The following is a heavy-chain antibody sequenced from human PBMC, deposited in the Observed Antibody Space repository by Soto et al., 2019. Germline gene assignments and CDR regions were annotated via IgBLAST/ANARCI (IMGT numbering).Heavy chain of an antibody. J-gene: IGHJ4*02. Sequence: GESLKISCKGSGYSFTSYWISWVRQMTGKGLEWMGRIDPSDSYTNYSPSLQGHVTISADKSISTAYLQWSSLKASDTAMYYCARRFYDILTGYYLDYWGQGTLVTVSS. V-gene: IGHV5-10-1*01. CDR2: IDPSDSYT. CDR1: GYSFTSYW. CDR3: ARRFYDILTGYYLDY. D-gene: IGHD3-9*01.